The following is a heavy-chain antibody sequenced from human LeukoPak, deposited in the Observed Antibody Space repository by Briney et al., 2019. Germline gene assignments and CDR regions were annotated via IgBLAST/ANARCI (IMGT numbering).Heavy chain of an antibody. CDR1: GFIFSTYG. J-gene: IGHJ6*02. CDR3: AKDRHRGGYDPDGMDV. CDR2: ISYEGGNK. Sequence: PGRSLRLSCVASGFIFSTYGMNWVRQAPGKGLEWVAVISYEGGNKDYSDSVKGRFTISRDNSKSTLYLQLNSLRADGTAVYYCAKDRHRGGYDPDGMDVWGQGTTVTVSS. D-gene: IGHD5-24*01. V-gene: IGHV3-30*18.